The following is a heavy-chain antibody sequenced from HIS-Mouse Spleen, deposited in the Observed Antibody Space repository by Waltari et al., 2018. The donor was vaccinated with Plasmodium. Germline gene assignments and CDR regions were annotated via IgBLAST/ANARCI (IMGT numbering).Heavy chain of an antibody. Sequence: EVQLVESGGGLVQPGGSLNLPCAASGFPFSASAMHWVRRASGKGREWVGRIRSKANSYATAYAASVKGRFTISRDDSKNTAYLQMNSLKTEDTAVYYCTRLSLEAKESNWGQGTLVTVSS. CDR3: TRLSLEAKESN. CDR1: GFPFSASA. CDR2: IRSKANSYAT. J-gene: IGHJ4*02. V-gene: IGHV3-73*01.